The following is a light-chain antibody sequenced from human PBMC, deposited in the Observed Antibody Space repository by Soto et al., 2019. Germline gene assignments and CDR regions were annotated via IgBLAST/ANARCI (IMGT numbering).Light chain of an antibody. V-gene: IGKV1-9*01. CDR2: SAS. CDR1: QDINKF. J-gene: IGKJ2*01. Sequence: IQLTQCPSSLSASVGDRVTVTCRASQDINKFLAWFQQKPGKAPNLLIFSASTLQSAVPSRFSGGGSGTDFTLTIDSLQPEDFATYYCQQLKTYPYTFGQGTRWRL. CDR3: QQLKTYPYT.